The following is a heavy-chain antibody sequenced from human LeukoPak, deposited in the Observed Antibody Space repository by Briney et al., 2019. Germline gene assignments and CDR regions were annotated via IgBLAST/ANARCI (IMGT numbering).Heavy chain of an antibody. V-gene: IGHV6-1*01. CDR2: TYYRSKWYY. CDR3: ARGFALDF. CDR1: GDTFSSNNAA. J-gene: IGHJ3*01. Sequence: SQTLSLTCDISGDTFSSNNAAWNWITPSPSIGLEWLGRTYYRSKWYYDYAVSVKSRITISPDTSKNQFSLQLNSVTADDTAVYYCARGFALDFWGQGTMVTVSS.